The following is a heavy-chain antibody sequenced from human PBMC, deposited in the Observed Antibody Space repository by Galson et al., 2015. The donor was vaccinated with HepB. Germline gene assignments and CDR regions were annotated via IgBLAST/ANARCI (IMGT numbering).Heavy chain of an antibody. CDR1: GFTFSSYT. D-gene: IGHD2-2*01. J-gene: IGHJ4*02. V-gene: IGHV3-21*01. Sequence: SLRLSCAASGFTFSSYTKHWVRQAPGKGLEWVSFITSTSDYKYYADSVRGRFTISRDNAKNSLYLEMNSLRAEDTAVYYCARDFTHCSSTSCQLDYWGQGTLVTVSS. CDR3: ARDFTHCSSTSCQLDY. CDR2: ITSTSDYK.